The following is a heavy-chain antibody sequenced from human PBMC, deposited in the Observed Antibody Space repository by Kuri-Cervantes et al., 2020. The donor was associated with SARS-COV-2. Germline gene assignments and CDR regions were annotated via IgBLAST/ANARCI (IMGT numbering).Heavy chain of an antibody. Sequence: ESLKISCAVSGYSISSGYYWGWIRQPPGKGLEWIGSIYHSGSIYYNPSLKSRVTISVDTSKNQFSLKLSSVTAADTAVYYCARLTTSYFDYWGQGTLVTVSS. J-gene: IGHJ4*02. V-gene: IGHV4-38-2*01. CDR1: GYSISSGYY. D-gene: IGHD4-11*01. CDR2: IYHSGSI. CDR3: ARLTTSYFDY.